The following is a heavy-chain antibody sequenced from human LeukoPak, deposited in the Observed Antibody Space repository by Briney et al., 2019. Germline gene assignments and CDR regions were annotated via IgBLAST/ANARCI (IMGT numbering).Heavy chain of an antibody. CDR1: GFTFSSYA. V-gene: IGHV3-30-3*01. D-gene: IGHD1-14*01. CDR3: AARRLGFDY. Sequence: PGRSLRLSCAASGFTFSSYAMHWVRQAPGKGLEWVAVISYDGSNKYYADSVKGRFTISRDNSKDTLYLQMNSLRGEDTAVYYCAARRLGFDYWGQGTLVTVSS. J-gene: IGHJ4*02. CDR2: ISYDGSNK.